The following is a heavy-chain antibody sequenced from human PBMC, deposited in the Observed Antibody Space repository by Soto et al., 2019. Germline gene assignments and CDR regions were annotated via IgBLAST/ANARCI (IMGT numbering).Heavy chain of an antibody. CDR3: ARGGRTIFGRYFDY. V-gene: IGHV4-30-4*01. J-gene: IGHJ4*02. D-gene: IGHD3-3*01. CDR2: IDYSGST. Sequence: QVQLQESGPGLVKPSQTLSLTCTVSGGSISSGDYYWSWIRQPPGKGLEWIGYIDYSGSTYYNPSLGSRLTISVDTSKNQFSLKLSSVTAADTAVYYCARGGRTIFGRYFDYWGQGTQVTISS. CDR1: GGSISSGDYY.